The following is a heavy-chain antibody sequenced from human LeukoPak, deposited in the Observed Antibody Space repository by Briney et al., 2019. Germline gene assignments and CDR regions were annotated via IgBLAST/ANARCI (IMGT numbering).Heavy chain of an antibody. CDR3: AKDAAYDYGDYSPPGPPDY. D-gene: IGHD4-17*01. Sequence: GGSLRLSCAASGFTFSSYAMSWVRQAPGKGLEWVSAISGSGGSTYYADSVKGRFTISRDNSKNTLYLQMNSLRAEDTAVYYCAKDAAYDYGDYSPPGPPDYWGQGTLVTVSS. J-gene: IGHJ4*02. V-gene: IGHV3-23*01. CDR1: GFTFSSYA. CDR2: ISGSGGST.